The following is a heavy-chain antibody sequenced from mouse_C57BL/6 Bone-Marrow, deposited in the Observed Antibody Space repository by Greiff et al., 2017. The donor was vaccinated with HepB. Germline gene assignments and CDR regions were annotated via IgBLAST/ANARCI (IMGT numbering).Heavy chain of an antibody. D-gene: IGHD1-1*01. CDR1: GFSLTSYG. CDR3: ASYYYGSRGNAMDY. Sequence: QVQLKESGPGLVQPSQSLSITCTVSGFSLTSYGVHWVRQSPGKGLEWLAVIWSGGSTDYNAAFISRLSISKDNSKSQVFFKMNSLQADDTAIYYCASYYYGSRGNAMDYWGQGTSVTVSS. CDR2: IWSGGST. J-gene: IGHJ4*01. V-gene: IGHV2-2*01.